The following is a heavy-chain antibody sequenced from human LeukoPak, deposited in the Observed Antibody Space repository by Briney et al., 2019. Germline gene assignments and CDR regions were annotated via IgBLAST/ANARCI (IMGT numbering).Heavy chain of an antibody. CDR2: IYTSGST. D-gene: IGHD2-2*01. V-gene: IGHV4-4*07. CDR3: ALGNCPTTSCYPGVAFDI. J-gene: IGHJ3*02. CDR1: GGSITSHS. Sequence: SETLSLTCNVSGGSITSHSWNWIRQSPGKGLEWIGRIYTSGSTNYNPSLKSRVTMSVDTSKNQFSLKLTSVTAADTAVYYCALGNCPTTSCYPGVAFDIWGQGTMVTVSS.